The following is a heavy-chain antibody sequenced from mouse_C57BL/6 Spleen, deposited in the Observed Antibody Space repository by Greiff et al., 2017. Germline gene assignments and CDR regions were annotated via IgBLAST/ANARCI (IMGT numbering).Heavy chain of an antibody. CDR1: GFTFTDYY. CDR2: IRNKANGYTT. J-gene: IGHJ2*01. D-gene: IGHD2-4*01. V-gene: IGHV7-3*01. Sequence: EVKLVESGGGLVQPGGSLSLSCAASGFTFTDYYMSWVRQPPGKALEWLGFIRNKANGYTTEYSASVKGRFTISRDNSQIILYLQMNALRAEDSATYYCARYNDWYFDYWGQGTTLTVSS. CDR3: ARYNDWYFDY.